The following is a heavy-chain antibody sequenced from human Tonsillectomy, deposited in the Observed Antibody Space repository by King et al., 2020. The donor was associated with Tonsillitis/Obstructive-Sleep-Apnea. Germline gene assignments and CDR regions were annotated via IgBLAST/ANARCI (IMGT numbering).Heavy chain of an antibody. Sequence: QLVQSGGGLVKPGGSLRLSCAASGLIFSDYYMTWIRQAPGKGLEWVSYITTSSSYTNSADSVKGRFTISRDNAKNSLYLQMNSLRAEDTAVYYCARGGIGQYGYYVPFEFWGQGTLVTVPS. CDR2: ITTSSSYT. CDR1: GLIFSDYY. J-gene: IGHJ4*02. V-gene: IGHV3-11*06. D-gene: IGHD4-17*01. CDR3: ARGGIGQYGYYVPFEF.